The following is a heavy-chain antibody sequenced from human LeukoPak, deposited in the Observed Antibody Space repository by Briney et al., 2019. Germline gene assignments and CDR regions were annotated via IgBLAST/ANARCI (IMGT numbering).Heavy chain of an antibody. CDR3: ARGPDSSGTHFDY. CDR2: INHSGSP. Sequence: PSETLSLTCAVYGGSFSGYYWSWVRQPPGKGLGWVGEINHSGSPNYNPSLKSRVTISVDTSKNQFSLKLSSVTAADTAVYYCARGPDSSGTHFDYWGQGTLVTVSS. CDR1: GGSFSGYY. J-gene: IGHJ4*02. D-gene: IGHD3-22*01. V-gene: IGHV4-34*01.